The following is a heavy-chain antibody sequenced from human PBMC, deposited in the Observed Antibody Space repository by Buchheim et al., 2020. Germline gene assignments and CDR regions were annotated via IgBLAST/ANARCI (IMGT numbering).Heavy chain of an antibody. D-gene: IGHD2-2*01. Sequence: QMQLVQSGPEVKKPGTSVKVSCKASGFTFTSSAVQWVRQARGQRLEWIGWIVVGSGNTNYAQKFQERVTITRDMSTSTAYMELSSLRSEDTAVYYCAAVGDIVLVPAAMWLGWFDPWGQGTL. CDR1: GFTFTSSA. J-gene: IGHJ5*02. V-gene: IGHV1-58*01. CDR3: AAVGDIVLVPAAMWLGWFDP. CDR2: IVVGSGNT.